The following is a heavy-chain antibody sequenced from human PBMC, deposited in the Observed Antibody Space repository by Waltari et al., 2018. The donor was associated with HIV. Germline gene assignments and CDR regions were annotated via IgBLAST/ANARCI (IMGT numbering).Heavy chain of an antibody. CDR1: EFFVSSAY. J-gene: IGHJ5*02. V-gene: IGHV3-53*05. CDR3: ARGIRYLGP. D-gene: IGHD3-9*01. CDR2: IYPGGDT. Sequence: AESGGTLIQPGGSLRLSCVAVEFFVSSAYMTWVRQAPGKSLEWLAVIYPGGDTYYAESVKGRFTLSRDNSKNTVFLQINNLVFDDTALYFCARGIRYLGPWGRGTRVTVSS.